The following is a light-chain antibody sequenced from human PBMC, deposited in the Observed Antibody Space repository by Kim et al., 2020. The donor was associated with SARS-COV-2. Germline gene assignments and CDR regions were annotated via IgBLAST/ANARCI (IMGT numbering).Light chain of an antibody. V-gene: IGLV1-44*01. CDR3: ASWDDSLNAVV. J-gene: IGLJ2*01. Sequence: QSVLTQSPSASGTPGQRVTISCSGSSSNIGSNTVSWFQHLPGTAPKLLIYSTSQRPSGVPDRFSGSRSDTSASLAISGLQSEDEADFYCASWDDSLNAVVFGGGTQLTVL. CDR2: STS. CDR1: SSNIGSNT.